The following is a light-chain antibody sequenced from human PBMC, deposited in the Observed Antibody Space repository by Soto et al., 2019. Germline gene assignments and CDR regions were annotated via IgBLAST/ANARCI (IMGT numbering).Light chain of an antibody. J-gene: IGLJ1*01. CDR2: EDI. V-gene: IGLV2-23*01. Sequence: QSALTQPASVSGSPGQSITISCTGTSSDVGSYNLVSWYQQHPGKAPKVMIYEDIKRHSGVSKCISGSNADNTDYLTISGLQAEDEADYYFCSYADSSTKVVGTGTKVTVL. CDR3: CSYADSSTKV. CDR1: SSDVGSYNL.